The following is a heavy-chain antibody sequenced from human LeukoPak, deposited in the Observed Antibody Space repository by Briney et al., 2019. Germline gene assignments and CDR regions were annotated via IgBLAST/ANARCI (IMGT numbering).Heavy chain of an antibody. V-gene: IGHV4-39*01. CDR1: GGSVSCSNYY. Sequence: SETLSLTCTVSGGSVSCSNYYWGWIRQPPGKGLEWIGSTYYRGSTEYNPSLKSRVTISVDTSKNQFSLKLSSVTAADTAVYYCVRQGGYSHGSVLGHWGQGTLVTVSS. CDR3: VRQGGYSHGSVLGH. CDR2: TYYRGST. D-gene: IGHD5-18*01. J-gene: IGHJ4*02.